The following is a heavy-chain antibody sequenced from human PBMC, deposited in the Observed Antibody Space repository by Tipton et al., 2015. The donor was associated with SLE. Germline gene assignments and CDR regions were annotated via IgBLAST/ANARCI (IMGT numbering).Heavy chain of an antibody. CDR3: ARHPSGYFDVDD. CDR2: IYTSGST. V-gene: IGHV4-61*02. D-gene: IGHD3-22*01. Sequence: TLSLTCTVSGGSISSGSYYWSWFRQPAGKGLEWIGRIYTSGSTNYNPSLKSRVTISVDTSKNQFSLKLSSVTAADTAVYYCARHPSGYFDVDDWGQGALVTVSS. J-gene: IGHJ4*02. CDR1: GGSISSGSYY.